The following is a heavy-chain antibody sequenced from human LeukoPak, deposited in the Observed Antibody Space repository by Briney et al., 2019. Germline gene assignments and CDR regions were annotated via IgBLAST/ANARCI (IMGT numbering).Heavy chain of an antibody. V-gene: IGHV1-69*13. CDR3: ARDRPAYDFWSGPFAFDI. CDR2: IMPIFGTA. CDR1: GGTFSSYA. D-gene: IGHD3-3*01. Sequence: SVKVSCKASGGTFSSYAISWVRQAPGQGLEWMGGIMPIFGTANYAQKFQGRVTITADESTSTAYMELSSLRSEDTAVYYCARDRPAYDFWSGPFAFDIWGQGTMVTVSS. J-gene: IGHJ3*02.